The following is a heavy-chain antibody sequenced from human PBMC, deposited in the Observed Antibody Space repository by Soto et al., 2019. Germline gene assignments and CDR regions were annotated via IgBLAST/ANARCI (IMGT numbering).Heavy chain of an antibody. V-gene: IGHV1-8*01. CDR3: ARRKERSGPHYFDY. Sequence: ASVKVSCKASGYTFTTYDIHWVRQVTGQGLEWMGWMNPYNGNTGSTQKFQGRVTMTRNTSISTVYMELTSLRSEETAVYYCARRKERSGPHYFDYWGQGSLVTVSS. D-gene: IGHD6-25*01. J-gene: IGHJ4*02. CDR2: MNPYNGNT. CDR1: GYTFTTYD.